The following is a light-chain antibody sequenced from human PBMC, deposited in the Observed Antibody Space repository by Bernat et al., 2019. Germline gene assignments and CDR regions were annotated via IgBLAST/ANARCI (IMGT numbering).Light chain of an antibody. CDR1: QGVSSY. Sequence: AIRMTQSPSSFSASTGDRVTITCRASQGVSSYLAWYQQKPGKAPKPLIYATSTLQSGVPSRFSGSGSGTDFTLTISCLQSEDFATYYCQQYYSNPQTFGQGTRVEIK. J-gene: IGKJ1*01. CDR3: QQYYSNPQT. CDR2: ATS. V-gene: IGKV1-8*01.